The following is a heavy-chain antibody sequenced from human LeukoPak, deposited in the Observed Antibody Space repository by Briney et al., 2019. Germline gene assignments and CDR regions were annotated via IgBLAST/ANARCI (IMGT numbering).Heavy chain of an antibody. CDR3: ARRLGLGSSGWKNFDY. V-gene: IGHV5-51*01. D-gene: IGHD6-19*01. Sequence: GESPKSSCRGSGCSFSNYWIVWVRQMPGKGLEWMGIIYPGDCDSRYSPSFQGQGTISADESINTAYLQWSSLRASDTAMYYCARRLGLGSSGWKNFDYWGQGTLVTVSS. J-gene: IGHJ4*02. CDR2: IYPGDCDS. CDR1: GCSFSNYW.